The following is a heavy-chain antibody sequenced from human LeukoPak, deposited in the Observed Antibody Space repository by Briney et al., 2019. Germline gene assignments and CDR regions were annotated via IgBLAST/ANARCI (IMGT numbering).Heavy chain of an antibody. V-gene: IGHV4-39*01. CDR2: IYYSGST. CDR3: ANLFGDSSGYPQKYYFDY. CDR1: GGSISGSSYY. J-gene: IGHJ4*02. D-gene: IGHD3-22*01. Sequence: SETLSLTCTVSGGSISGSSYYWGWIRQPPGKGLEWIGSIYYSGSTYYNPSLKSRVTISVDTSKNQFSLKLSSVTAADTAVYYCANLFGDSSGYPQKYYFDYWGQGTLVTVSS.